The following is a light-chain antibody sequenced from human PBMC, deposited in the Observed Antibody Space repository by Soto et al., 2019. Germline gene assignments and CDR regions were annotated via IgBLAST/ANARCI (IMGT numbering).Light chain of an antibody. Sequence: QSALTQPASVSGSPGQSITISCTGTSSDVGGYNYVSWYQQHPGKAPKLMIYDVSNRPSGVSDRFSGSKSGNTASLTFSGLQAEDEAEYYCSSYTSTSSVVFGGGTKLT. J-gene: IGLJ2*01. CDR1: SSDVGGYNY. CDR2: DVS. CDR3: SSYTSTSSVV. V-gene: IGLV2-14*03.